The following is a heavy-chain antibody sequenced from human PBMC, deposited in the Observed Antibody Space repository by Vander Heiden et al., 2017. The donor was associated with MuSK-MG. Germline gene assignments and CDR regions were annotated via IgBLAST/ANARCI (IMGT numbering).Heavy chain of an antibody. CDR2: ISYDGSNK. D-gene: IGHD1-26*01. CDR3: AAGVGMGAPTGDVGAFDI. CDR1: GFTSSSVG. V-gene: IGHV3-30*03. J-gene: IGHJ3*02. Sequence: QVQLVESGGGVVQPGRSLRLSRAASGFTSSSVGVHWVRQAPGKGLEWVAVISYDGSNKYYADSVKGRFTISRDNSKNTLYLQMNSLRAEDTAVYYCAAGVGMGAPTGDVGAFDIWGQGTMVTVSS.